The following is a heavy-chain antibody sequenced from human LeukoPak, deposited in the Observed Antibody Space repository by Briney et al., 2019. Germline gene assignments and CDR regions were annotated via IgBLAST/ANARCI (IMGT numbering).Heavy chain of an antibody. CDR2: ISYDGSNR. CDR3: AKTVYDILTGYDY. V-gene: IGHV3-30*18. CDR1: GSTFSSYD. Sequence: GRSLSLSCAASGSTFSSYDMHWVRQAPGKGLEWVAVISYDGSNRDYVDSVKGRFTISRDNSKNTLSLQLNSLRAEDTAVYYCAKTVYDILTGYDYWGQGTLVTVSS. J-gene: IGHJ4*02. D-gene: IGHD3-9*01.